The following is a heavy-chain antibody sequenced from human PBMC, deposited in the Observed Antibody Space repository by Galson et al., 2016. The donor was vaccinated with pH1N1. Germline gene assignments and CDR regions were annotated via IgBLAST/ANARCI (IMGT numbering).Heavy chain of an antibody. CDR2: IGRRGDTI. V-gene: IGHV3-48*01. CDR3: ARESDGYNSYFFDYGMDV. Sequence: SLRLSCAASAFSFTNYGMNWVRQAPGKGLEWVAFIGRRGDTIYCADSVRGRFTISRDTAGNSLFLQMNSLRVEDTAVNYCARESDGYNSYFFDYGMDVWGQGTTVTVSS. D-gene: IGHD5-24*01. J-gene: IGHJ6*02. CDR1: AFSFTNYG.